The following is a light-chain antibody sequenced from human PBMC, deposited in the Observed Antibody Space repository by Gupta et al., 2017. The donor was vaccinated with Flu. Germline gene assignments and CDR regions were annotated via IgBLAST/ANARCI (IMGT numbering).Light chain of an antibody. CDR3: SSYTSSSTKV. Sequence: SITISCTGTSSDVGGYNYVSWYQQHPGNAPKLMIYEVSNRPSGVSNRFSGSKSGNTASLTISGLQAEDEADYYCSSYTSSSTKVFGTGTKVTVL. CDR1: SSDVGGYNY. J-gene: IGLJ1*01. CDR2: EVS. V-gene: IGLV2-14*01.